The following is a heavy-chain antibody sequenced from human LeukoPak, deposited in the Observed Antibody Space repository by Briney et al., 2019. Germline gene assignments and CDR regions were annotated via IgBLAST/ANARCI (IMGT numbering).Heavy chain of an antibody. CDR3: ARDDSPMERDSGYYFDT. V-gene: IGHV3-21*01. CDR2: ISSSSSYI. J-gene: IGHJ4*02. D-gene: IGHD5-12*01. Sequence: GGSLRLSCAASGFTFSSYSMNWVRQAPGKGLEWVSSISSSSSYIYYADSVKGRFTISRDNAKNSLYLQMNSLRAEDTAVYYCARDDSPMERDSGYYFDTWGQGTLGSVSS. CDR1: GFTFSSYS.